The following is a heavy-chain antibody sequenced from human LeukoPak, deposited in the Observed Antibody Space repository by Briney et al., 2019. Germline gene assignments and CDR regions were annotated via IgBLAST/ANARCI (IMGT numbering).Heavy chain of an antibody. J-gene: IGHJ4*02. CDR2: ISSSGSTI. Sequence: PGGSLRLSCAASGFTFSDYYMSWIRQAPGKGLEWVSYISSSGSTIYYADSVKGRFTISRDNAKNSLYLQMNSLRAEDTAVYYCARVMSYYDFWSGYYSPLTPDYWGQGTLVTVSS. CDR1: GFTFSDYY. V-gene: IGHV3-11*01. D-gene: IGHD3-3*01. CDR3: ARVMSYYDFWSGYYSPLTPDY.